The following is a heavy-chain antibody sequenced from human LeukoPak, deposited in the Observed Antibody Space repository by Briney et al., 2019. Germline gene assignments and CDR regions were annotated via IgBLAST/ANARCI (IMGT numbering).Heavy chain of an antibody. Sequence: SETLSLTCTVSGGSVISGSYYWNWIRQPPGKGLEWIGYIYYSGRTYYNPSLKSRITISVDTSKNQFSLKLSSVTAADTAVYYCARGFYSPHYWGQGTLVSVSS. CDR3: ARGFYSPHY. CDR1: GGSVISGSYY. J-gene: IGHJ4*02. V-gene: IGHV4-61*01. D-gene: IGHD4-11*01. CDR2: IYYSGRT.